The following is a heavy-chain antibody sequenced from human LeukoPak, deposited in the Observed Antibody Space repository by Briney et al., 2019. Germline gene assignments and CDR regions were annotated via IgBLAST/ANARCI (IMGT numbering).Heavy chain of an antibody. CDR3: ARGGGYASPIGY. D-gene: IGHD5-12*01. Sequence: SETLSFTCTLPGGSISTYYWSWIRQPPGKGLKWIGYIYHSGSTNYNPSLKSRVTISVDTSKNQFSLKLSSVTAADTAVYYCARGGGYASPIGYWGQGALVTVSS. CDR2: IYHSGST. J-gene: IGHJ4*02. CDR1: GGSISTYY. V-gene: IGHV4-59*01.